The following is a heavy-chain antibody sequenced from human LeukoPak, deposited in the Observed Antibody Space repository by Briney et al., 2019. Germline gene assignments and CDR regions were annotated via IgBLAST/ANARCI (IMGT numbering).Heavy chain of an antibody. J-gene: IGHJ4*02. CDR2: IRSKAFGETA. V-gene: IGHV3-49*04. CDR3: TRDRGSSTLGDY. CDR1: GFTFSSYW. Sequence: PGGSLRLSCAASGFTFSSYWMSWVRQAPGKGLEWVGFIRSKAFGETAEYAASVKGRFTIPRDDSKSIAYLQMNSLKTEDTAVYYCTRDRGSSTLGDYWGQGTLVTVSS. D-gene: IGHD7-27*01.